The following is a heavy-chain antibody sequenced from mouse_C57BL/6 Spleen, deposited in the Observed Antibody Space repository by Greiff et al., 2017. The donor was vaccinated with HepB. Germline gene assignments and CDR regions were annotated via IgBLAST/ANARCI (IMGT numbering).Heavy chain of an antibody. CDR3: SLITDDAMDY. D-gene: IGHD1-2*01. CDR1: GFNIKNTY. CDR2: IDPANGNT. J-gene: IGHJ4*01. V-gene: IGHV14-3*01. Sequence: VQLQQSVAELVRPGASVKLSCTASGFNIKNTYMHWVKQRPEQGLEWIGRIDPANGNTKYDPKFQGKATLTADKSSNTAYLQLSSLTSEDTAIYYFSLITDDAMDYWGQGTSVTVSS.